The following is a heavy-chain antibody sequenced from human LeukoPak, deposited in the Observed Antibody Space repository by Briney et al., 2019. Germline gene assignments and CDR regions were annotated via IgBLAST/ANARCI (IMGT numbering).Heavy chain of an antibody. D-gene: IGHD3-3*01. CDR3: AGTSVLRFLELYWGFDY. CDR2: IHTSGNS. J-gene: IGHJ4*02. V-gene: IGHV4-4*07. Sequence: SETLSLTCTVSGGSISNYYWTWIRQPAGKGLEWIGRIHTSGNSDYNPSIKSRVTMSVDTSKNQFSLKLRSVTAADTAVYYCAGTSVLRFLELYWGFDYWGQGTLVTVSS. CDR1: GGSISNYY.